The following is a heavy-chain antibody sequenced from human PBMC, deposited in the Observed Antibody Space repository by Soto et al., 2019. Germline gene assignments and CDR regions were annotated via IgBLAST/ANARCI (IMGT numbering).Heavy chain of an antibody. CDR2: IYPGDSDT. V-gene: IGHV5-51*01. D-gene: IGHD3-22*01. CDR1: GYSFTSYW. Sequence: PGESLKISCKGSGYSFTSYWIGWVRQMPGKGLEWMGIIYPGDSDTRYSPSFQGQVTISADKSISTAYLRWSSLKASDTAMYYCARRGYYYDSSGYPRAFDIWGQGTMVTVSS. J-gene: IGHJ3*02. CDR3: ARRGYYYDSSGYPRAFDI.